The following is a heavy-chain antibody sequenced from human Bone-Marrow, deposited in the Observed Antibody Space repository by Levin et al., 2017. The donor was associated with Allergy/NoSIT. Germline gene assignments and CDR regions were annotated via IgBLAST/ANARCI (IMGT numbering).Heavy chain of an antibody. Sequence: GESLKISCAASGFTFTKYAMHWVRQAPGKGLEWVAILSSDGSEKSYADSVKGRFTISRDNSENTLYLQMSSLRPEDTAVYYCVKDSTMTIVTTSYMDVWGAGTTVAVSS. V-gene: IGHV3-30*18. CDR2: LSSDGSEK. CDR3: VKDSTMTIVTTSYMDV. D-gene: IGHD4-17*01. CDR1: GFTFTKYA. J-gene: IGHJ6*03.